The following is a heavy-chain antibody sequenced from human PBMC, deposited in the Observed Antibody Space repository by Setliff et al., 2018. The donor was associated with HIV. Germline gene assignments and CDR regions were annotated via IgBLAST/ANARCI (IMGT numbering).Heavy chain of an antibody. Sequence: SLRLSCAASGFILSNYGMHWVRQAPGKGLEWVTVIWYDGSDSYYADSVKGRFTIFRYNSKSSLYLQMNSLRDEDTATYYCARDRVESQWSGDLNYMDVWGKGTTVTVSS. D-gene: IGHD3-10*01. CDR2: IWYDGSDS. CDR1: GFILSNYG. V-gene: IGHV3-33*01. J-gene: IGHJ6*03. CDR3: ARDRVESQWSGDLNYMDV.